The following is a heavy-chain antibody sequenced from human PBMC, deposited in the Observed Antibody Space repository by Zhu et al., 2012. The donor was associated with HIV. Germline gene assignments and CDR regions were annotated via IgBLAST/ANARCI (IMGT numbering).Heavy chain of an antibody. Sequence: QVQLQESGPGLVKPSETLSLTCDVSGYSISSGYFWGWIRQPQGKGPEWIGAIHHGGTTSYNPSLKSRVAISVDTSRNQFSLRLSSVTAADTAVYYCARHSLSTYGVWGQGTLVTVSS. J-gene: IGHJ4*02. CDR3: ARHSLSTYGV. V-gene: IGHV4-38-2*01. D-gene: IGHD4-17*01. CDR1: GYSISSGYF. CDR2: IHHGGTT.